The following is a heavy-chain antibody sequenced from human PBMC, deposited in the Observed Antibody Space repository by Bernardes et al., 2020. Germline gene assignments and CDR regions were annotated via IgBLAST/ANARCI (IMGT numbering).Heavy chain of an antibody. CDR2: ISYDGSNK. CDR3: ARGLGSGYEGSDAFDI. D-gene: IGHD5-12*01. Sequence: GGSLRLSCAASGFTFSSYAMHWVRHAPGKGLEWVAVISYDGSNKYYADSVKGRFTISRDNSKNTLYLQMNSLRAEDTAVYYCARGLGSGYEGSDAFDIWGQGTMVTVSS. J-gene: IGHJ3*02. CDR1: GFTFSSYA. V-gene: IGHV3-30-3*01.